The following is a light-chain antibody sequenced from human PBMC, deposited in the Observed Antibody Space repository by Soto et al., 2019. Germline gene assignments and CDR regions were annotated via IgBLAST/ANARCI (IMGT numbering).Light chain of an antibody. V-gene: IGKV1-39*01. CDR1: QSISSY. CDR3: QQSYSTPWT. Sequence: IQVTQSASSLSASVGGRCTITFRASQSISSYLNWYQQKPGKAPKLLIYAASSLQSGVPSRFSGSGSGTDFTLTISSLQPEDFATYYCQQSYSTPWTFGQGTKVDIK. J-gene: IGKJ1*01. CDR2: AAS.